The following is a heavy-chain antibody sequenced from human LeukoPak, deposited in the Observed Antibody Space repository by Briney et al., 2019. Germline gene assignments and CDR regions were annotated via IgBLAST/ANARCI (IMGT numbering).Heavy chain of an antibody. J-gene: IGHJ1*01. V-gene: IGHV3-23*01. CDR2: ISGSGGST. CDR3: AKDPAAAGGQLGFQH. D-gene: IGHD6-13*01. CDR1: GFTFSSYA. Sequence: PGGSLRLSCAASGFTFSSYAMSWVRQAPGKGLEWVSAISGSGGSTYYADSVKGRFTISRDNSKNTLYLQMNSLRAEDTAVYYCAKDPAAAGGQLGFQHWGQGTLVTVSS.